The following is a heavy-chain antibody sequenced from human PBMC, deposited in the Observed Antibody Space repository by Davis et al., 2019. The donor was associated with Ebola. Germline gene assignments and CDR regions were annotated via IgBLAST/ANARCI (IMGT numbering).Heavy chain of an antibody. CDR2: IYYSGST. CDR1: GGSIGSYY. D-gene: IGHD1-26*01. Sequence: PGGSLRLSCTVSGGSIGSYYWSWIRQPPGKGLEWIGYIYYSGSTNYNPSLKSRVTISVDTSKNQFSLRLSSVTAADTAVYYCARVSGFYFDYWGQGTLVTVSS. CDR3: ARVSGFYFDY. J-gene: IGHJ4*02. V-gene: IGHV4-59*12.